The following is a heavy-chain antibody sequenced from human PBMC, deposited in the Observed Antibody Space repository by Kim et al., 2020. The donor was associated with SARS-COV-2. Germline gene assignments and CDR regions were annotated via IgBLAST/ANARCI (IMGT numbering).Heavy chain of an antibody. Sequence: GGSLRLSCAASGFTFSSYAMHWVRQAPGKGLEWVAVISYDGSNKYYADSVKGRFTISRDNSKNTRYLQMNSLRAEDTDVYYCARDYYDSSGYSNYGMDVWSQGTTVTVSS. D-gene: IGHD3-22*01. CDR3: ARDYYDSSGYSNYGMDV. CDR1: GFTFSSYA. V-gene: IGHV3-30*04. CDR2: ISYDGSNK. J-gene: IGHJ6*02.